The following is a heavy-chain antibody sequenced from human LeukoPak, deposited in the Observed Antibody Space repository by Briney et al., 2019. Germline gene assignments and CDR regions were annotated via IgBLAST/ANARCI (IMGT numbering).Heavy chain of an antibody. J-gene: IGHJ6*03. Sequence: PGGSLRLSCAASGFTFSTYSMNWVRQAPGKGLEWVSSISTSSSYIDYADSVKGRFTISRDNAKNTLYLQMNSLRAEDTAVYYCARAPQTSSIAARRDYYYYYFMDVWGKGTTVTVSS. CDR1: GFTFSTYS. CDR3: ARAPQTSSIAARRDYYYYYFMDV. CDR2: ISTSSSYI. V-gene: IGHV3-21*01. D-gene: IGHD6-6*01.